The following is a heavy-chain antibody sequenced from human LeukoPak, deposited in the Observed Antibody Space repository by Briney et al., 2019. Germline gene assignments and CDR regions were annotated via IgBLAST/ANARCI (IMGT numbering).Heavy chain of an antibody. Sequence: ASVKVSCKASGYTFTSYGISWVRQAPGQGLEWMGWISAYNGNTNYAQKLQGRVTMTTDTSTSTAYMELRSLRSDDTAVYYCARVVVVTAIKMEAYYYYYMDVWGKGTTVTISS. CDR1: GYTFTSYG. D-gene: IGHD2-21*02. V-gene: IGHV1-18*01. CDR3: ARVVVVTAIKMEAYYYYYMDV. CDR2: ISAYNGNT. J-gene: IGHJ6*03.